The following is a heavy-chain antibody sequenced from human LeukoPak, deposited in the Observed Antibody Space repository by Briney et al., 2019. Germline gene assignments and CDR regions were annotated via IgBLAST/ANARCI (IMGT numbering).Heavy chain of an antibody. CDR1: GFTFSSYA. D-gene: IGHD3-22*01. CDR3: ARDTYYYDSSGYSFDY. Sequence: GRSLRLPCAASGFTFSSYAMHWVRQAPGKGLEWVAVISYDGSNKYYADSVKGRFTISRDNSKNTLYLQMNSLRAEDTAVYYCARDTYYYDSSGYSFDYWGQGTLVTVSS. V-gene: IGHV3-30-3*01. J-gene: IGHJ4*02. CDR2: ISYDGSNK.